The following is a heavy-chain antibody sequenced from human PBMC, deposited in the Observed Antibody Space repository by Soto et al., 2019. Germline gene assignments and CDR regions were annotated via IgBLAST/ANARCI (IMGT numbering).Heavy chain of an antibody. CDR1: GFSLSTSGMR. J-gene: IGHJ6*02. Sequence: SGPTLVNPTQTLTLTCTVSGFSLSTSGMRVSWIRQPPGKALEWLARIDWDDDKFYSTSLKTRLTISKDTSKNQVVLTMTNMDPVDTATYYCARMYSSSAYYYGMDVWGQGTTVTVSS. CDR3: ARMYSSSAYYYGMDV. D-gene: IGHD6-6*01. CDR2: IDWDDDK. V-gene: IGHV2-70*04.